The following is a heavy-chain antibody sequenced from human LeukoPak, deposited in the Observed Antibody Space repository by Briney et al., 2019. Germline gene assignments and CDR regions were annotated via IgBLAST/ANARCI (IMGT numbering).Heavy chain of an antibody. D-gene: IGHD6-19*01. Sequence: SETLSLTCTVSGCSISSSSYYWGWIRQPPGKGLWWIGSIYYSGSTYYNPSLKSRATISVDTSKNQFSLKLSSVTAADTAVYYCARQEWLVLGGAFDIWGQGTMVTVSS. CDR1: GCSISSSSYY. CDR3: ARQEWLVLGGAFDI. CDR2: IYYSGST. J-gene: IGHJ3*02. V-gene: IGHV4-39*01.